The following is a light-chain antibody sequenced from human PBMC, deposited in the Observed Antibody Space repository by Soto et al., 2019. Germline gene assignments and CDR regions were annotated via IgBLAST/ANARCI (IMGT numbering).Light chain of an antibody. Sequence: EVVMAQSPATLAASPGETVTVFCSATESVRSNLAWYQQKSNQPPRVLIYGVSTRATGVPARFSGSGFATDFTLTIDNVQPEDSAVYFCQQYNNWPPVTFGAGTKLEIK. CDR2: GVS. CDR3: QQYNNWPPVT. J-gene: IGKJ4*01. CDR1: ESVRSN. V-gene: IGKV3-15*01.